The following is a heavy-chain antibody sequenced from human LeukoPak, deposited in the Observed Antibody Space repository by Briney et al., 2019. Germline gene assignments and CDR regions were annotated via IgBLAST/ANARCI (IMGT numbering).Heavy chain of an antibody. V-gene: IGHV3-48*01. CDR2: ISSSSSTI. D-gene: IGHD3-3*01. Sequence: GGSLRLSCAASGFTFSSYSMNWVRQAPGKGLEWVSYISSSSSTIYYADSVKGRFTISRDNAKNSLYLQMNSLRAEDTAVYYCARDSTVFGVINWGQGTLVTVSS. CDR1: GFTFSSYS. CDR3: ARDSTVFGVIN. J-gene: IGHJ4*02.